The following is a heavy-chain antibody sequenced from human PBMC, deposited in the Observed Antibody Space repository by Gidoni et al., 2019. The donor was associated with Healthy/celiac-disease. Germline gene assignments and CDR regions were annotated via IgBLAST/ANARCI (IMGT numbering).Heavy chain of an antibody. V-gene: IGHV4-39*01. J-gene: IGHJ4*02. D-gene: IGHD3-3*01. Sequence: GSIYYSGSTYYNPSLKSRVTISVDTSKNQFSLKLSSVTAADTAVYYCASFGVTIFGLNVFQGNWGQGTLVTVSS. CDR2: IYYSGST. CDR3: ASFGVTIFGLNVFQGN.